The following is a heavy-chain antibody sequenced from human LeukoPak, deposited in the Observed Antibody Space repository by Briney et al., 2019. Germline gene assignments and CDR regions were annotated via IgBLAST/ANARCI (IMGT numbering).Heavy chain of an antibody. CDR2: IYSGGST. D-gene: IGHD1-7*01. CDR3: ARSPNWNYGDAFDI. J-gene: IGHJ3*02. Sequence: GGSLRLSCAASGFTVSSNYMSWVRQAPGKGLEWVSVIYSGGSTYYADSVKGRFTISRDNSKNTLYLQMNSLRAEDTAVYYCARSPNWNYGDAFDIWGQGTMVTVSS. V-gene: IGHV3-53*01. CDR1: GFTVSSNY.